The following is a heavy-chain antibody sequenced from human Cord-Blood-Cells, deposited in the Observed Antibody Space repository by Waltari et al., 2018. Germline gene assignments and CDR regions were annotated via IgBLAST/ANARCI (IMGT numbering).Heavy chain of an antibody. CDR1: GFTFSSYA. V-gene: IGHV3-30-3*01. CDR2: ISYDGSNK. Sequence: QVQLVESGGGVVQPGRSLRLPCAASGFTFSSYAVHCVRQAPGKGLEWGAVISYDGSNKYYADSVKGRFTISRDNSKNTLYLQMNSLRAEDTAVYYCARDVTTVTFDYWGQGTLVTVSS. CDR3: ARDVTTVTFDY. D-gene: IGHD4-17*01. J-gene: IGHJ4*02.